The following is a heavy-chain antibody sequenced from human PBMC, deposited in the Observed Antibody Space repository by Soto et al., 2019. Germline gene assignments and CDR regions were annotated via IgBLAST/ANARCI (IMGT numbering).Heavy chain of an antibody. D-gene: IGHD3-16*01. J-gene: IGHJ6*02. CDR2: FDPEDGET. Sequence: ASGKVSCKVSGYTLTELSMHWVRQAPGKGLEWMGGFDPEDGETIYAQKFQGRVTMTEDTSTDTAYMELSSLRSEDTAVYYCATKGRGYVGLFYYGMVDWGQGTTVTVPS. V-gene: IGHV1-24*01. CDR1: GYTLTELS. CDR3: ATKGRGYVGLFYYGMVD.